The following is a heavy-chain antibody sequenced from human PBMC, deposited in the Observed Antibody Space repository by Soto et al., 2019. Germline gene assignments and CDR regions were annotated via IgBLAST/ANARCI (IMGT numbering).Heavy chain of an antibody. J-gene: IGHJ4*02. Sequence: QSGGSLRLSCAASGFTFSSYAMSWVRQAPGKGLEWVSAISGSGGSTYYADSVKGRFTISRDNSKNTLYLQMNSLRAEDTAVYYCAKDSGPMRQWLDYWGQGXLVTVYS. V-gene: IGHV3-23*01. CDR3: AKDSGPMRQWLDY. D-gene: IGHD6-19*01. CDR2: ISGSGGST. CDR1: GFTFSSYA.